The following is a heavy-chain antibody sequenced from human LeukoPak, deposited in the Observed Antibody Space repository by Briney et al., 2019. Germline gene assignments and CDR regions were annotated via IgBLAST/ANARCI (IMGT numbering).Heavy chain of an antibody. V-gene: IGHV3-23*01. CDR1: GFTFSSYA. CDR2: ISGSGGST. D-gene: IGHD2-15*01. CDR3: AKTSKWEDIVVVVAATSIDY. J-gene: IGHJ4*02. Sequence: GGSLRLSYAASGFTFSSYAMSWVRQAPGKGLEWVSAISGSGGSTYYADSVKGRFTISRDNSKNTLYLQMNSLRAEDTAVYYCAKTSKWEDIVVVVAATSIDYWGQGTLVTVSS.